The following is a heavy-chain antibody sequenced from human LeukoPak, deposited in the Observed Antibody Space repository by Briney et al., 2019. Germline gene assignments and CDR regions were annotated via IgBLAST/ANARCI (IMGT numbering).Heavy chain of an antibody. CDR2: IRSDGST. CDR3: ARAGDYGSGSCAFDM. D-gene: IGHD3-10*01. J-gene: IGHJ3*02. V-gene: IGHV3-74*01. Sequence: GGSLRLSCAASGFTFSSYWMHWVRQAPGKGLVWVSRIRSDGSTTYADSVKGRFTISRDNAKNTLYLQMNSLRAEDTAVYYCARAGDYGSGSCAFDMWGQGTMVAVSS. CDR1: GFTFSSYW.